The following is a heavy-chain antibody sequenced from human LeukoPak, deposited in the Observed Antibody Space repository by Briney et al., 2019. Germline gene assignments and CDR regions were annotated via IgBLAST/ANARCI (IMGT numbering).Heavy chain of an antibody. J-gene: IGHJ4*02. CDR2: INPNSGGT. Sequence: ASVKVSCKASGYTFTGYYMHWVRQAPGQGLEWMGWINPNSGGTNYAQKFQGRVTMTRDTSISTAYMELSRLRSDDTAVYYCARSPIPMIVVVIDYWGQGTLVTVSS. D-gene: IGHD3-22*01. CDR1: GYTFTGYY. CDR3: ARSPIPMIVVVIDY. V-gene: IGHV1-2*02.